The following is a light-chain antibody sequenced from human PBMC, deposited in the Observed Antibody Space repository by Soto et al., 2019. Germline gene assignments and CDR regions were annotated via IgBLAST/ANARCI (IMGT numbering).Light chain of an antibody. CDR2: GTS. J-gene: IGKJ1*01. V-gene: IGKV3-20*01. CDR3: QQYGSSSWT. Sequence: EIVLTQSPGTLSLSPGERATLSCRASQSVSSSYLAWYQQKPGQAPRLLIYGTSSRATAIPDRFSGSGSGTDFTLTISRLDPEDFAVYYCQQYGSSSWTXGQGTKVDIK. CDR1: QSVSSSY.